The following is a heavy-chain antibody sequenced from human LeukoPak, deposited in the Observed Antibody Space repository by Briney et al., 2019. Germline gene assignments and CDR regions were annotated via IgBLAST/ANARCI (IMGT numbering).Heavy chain of an antibody. V-gene: IGHV3-53*01. CDR1: GFTFSSYA. J-gene: IGHJ5*02. CDR3: ARVAPSPVTMVRGVIVGPFDP. Sequence: PGGSLRLSCAASGFTFSSYAMSWVRQAPGKGLEWVSVIYSGGSTYYADSVKGRFTISRDNSKNTLYLQMNSLRAEDTAVYYCARVAPSPVTMVRGVIVGPFDPWGQGTLVTVSS. CDR2: IYSGGST. D-gene: IGHD3-10*01.